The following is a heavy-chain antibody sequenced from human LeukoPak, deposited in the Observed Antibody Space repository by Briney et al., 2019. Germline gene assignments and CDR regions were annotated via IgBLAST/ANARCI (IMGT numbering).Heavy chain of an antibody. D-gene: IGHD5-18*01. J-gene: IGHJ4*02. V-gene: IGHV1-69*06. CDR1: GGTFSSYV. CDR2: IIPIFGTA. Sequence: GSSVKVSCKASGGTFSSYVISWVRQAPGQGLEWMGGIIPIFGTANYAQKFQGRVTITADKSTSTAYMELSSLRSEDTAVYYCASSWIQLWPPGYWGQGTLVTVSS. CDR3: ASSWIQLWPPGY.